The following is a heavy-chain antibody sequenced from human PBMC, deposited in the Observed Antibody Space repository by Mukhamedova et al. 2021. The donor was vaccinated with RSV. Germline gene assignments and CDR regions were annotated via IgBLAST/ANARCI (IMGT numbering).Heavy chain of an antibody. Sequence: VRQPPGKGLEWIGYIYYLGNTKYNPSLQSRVTISLDTPKNQFSLNLWSVTAADTAVYYFVRDYPSSCWSVPCPGAFDVWVQGIMV. J-gene: IGHJ3*01. V-gene: IGHV4-59*01. CDR2: IYYLGNT. CDR3: VRDYPSSCWSVPCPGAFDV. D-gene: IGHD3-3*01.